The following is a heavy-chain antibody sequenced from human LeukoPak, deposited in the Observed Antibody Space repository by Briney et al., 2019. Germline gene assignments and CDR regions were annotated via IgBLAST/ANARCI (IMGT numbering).Heavy chain of an antibody. D-gene: IGHD3-9*01. J-gene: IGHJ6*02. CDR2: IYYSGST. V-gene: IGHV4-39*07. CDR3: ARLLRYFDWYFYGMDV. Sequence: SETLSLTCTVSGGSISSSSYYWGWIRQPPGKGLEWIGSIYYSGSTYYNPSLKSRVTTSVDTSKNQFSLKLSSVTAADTAVYYCARLLRYFDWYFYGMDVWGQGTTVTVSS. CDR1: GGSISSSSYY.